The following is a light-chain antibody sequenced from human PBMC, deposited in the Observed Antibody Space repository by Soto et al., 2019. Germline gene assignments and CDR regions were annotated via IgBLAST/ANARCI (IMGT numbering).Light chain of an antibody. CDR2: KAS. J-gene: IGKJ4*01. Sequence: DIQMTQSPSTLSASVGDRVTITCRASQSINTWLAWYQQKPGKAPKLLIYKASNLEGGVPSRFSGSGSGTEFNITISSLQPDDFATYYCQQYNTYPLTFRGGTTVEIK. V-gene: IGKV1-5*03. CDR3: QQYNTYPLT. CDR1: QSINTW.